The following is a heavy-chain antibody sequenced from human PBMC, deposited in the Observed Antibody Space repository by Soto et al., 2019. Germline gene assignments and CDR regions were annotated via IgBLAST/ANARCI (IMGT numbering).Heavy chain of an antibody. Sequence: QVQMMQSGAEVKKPGASVRVSCKASGYTFTSYYIHWVREAPGQGLEWMGIINPSGGRPSYAQRFQGRVTMTRDTSTGTVYMDLSSLRSEDTAVYYCARGYISTVTTYGYFDYWGQGTLVTVSS. CDR1: GYTFTSYY. CDR2: INPSGGRP. V-gene: IGHV1-46*03. D-gene: IGHD4-17*01. CDR3: ARGYISTVTTYGYFDY. J-gene: IGHJ4*02.